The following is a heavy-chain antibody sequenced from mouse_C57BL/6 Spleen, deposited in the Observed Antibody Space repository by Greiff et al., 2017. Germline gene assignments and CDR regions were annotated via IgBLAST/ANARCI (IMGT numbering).Heavy chain of an antibody. D-gene: IGHD1-1*01. Sequence: EVQVVESGGGLVQPKGSLKLSCAASGFTFNTYAMHWVRQAPGKGLEWVARIRSKSSNYATYYADSVKDRFTIARDDSQSMLYLQMNNLKPEDTAMYYCVRDIYYYEGWYVDVWGTGTTVTVSS. CDR2: IRSKSSNYAT. CDR1: GFTFNTYA. J-gene: IGHJ1*03. CDR3: VRDIYYYEGWYVDV. V-gene: IGHV10-3*01.